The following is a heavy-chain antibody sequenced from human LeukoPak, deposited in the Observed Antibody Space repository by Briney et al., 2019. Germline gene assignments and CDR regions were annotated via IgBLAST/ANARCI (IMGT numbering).Heavy chain of an antibody. V-gene: IGHV4-4*07. CDR3: GIITFYYDASGNPNDAFDI. CDR2: IYTSGST. CDR1: GGSISSYY. Sequence: SETLSLTCTVSGGSISSYYWSWIRQPAGKGLEWIGRIYTSGSTNYNPSLESRVIMSVDSSRDRFSLRLTSVTAADTAIYYCGIITFYYDASGNPNDAFDIWGQGTKVTVSS. D-gene: IGHD3-22*01. J-gene: IGHJ3*02.